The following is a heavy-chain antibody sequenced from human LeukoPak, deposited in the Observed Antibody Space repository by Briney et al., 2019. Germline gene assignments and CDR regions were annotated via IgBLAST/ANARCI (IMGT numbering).Heavy chain of an antibody. CDR2: INPNSGGT. CDR3: ARSLIAAADY. Sequence: ASVKVSCKACGYTFTGYYMLWVRQPPGQGLEGMGWINPNSGGTNYAQKYQGRVTMTRDTSSSTAYMELSRLRSDDTAVYYCARSLIAAADYWGQGTLVTVSS. J-gene: IGHJ4*02. V-gene: IGHV1-2*02. CDR1: GYTFTGYY. D-gene: IGHD6-13*01.